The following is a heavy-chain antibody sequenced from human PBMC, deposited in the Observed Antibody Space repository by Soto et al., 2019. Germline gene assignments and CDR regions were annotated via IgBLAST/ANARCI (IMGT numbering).Heavy chain of an antibody. V-gene: IGHV3-7*01. Sequence: GGSLRLSCAASGFTFSSYWMSWVRQAPGKGLEWVANIKQDGSEKSYVDSVKGRFTISRDNAKNSLYLQMNSLRAEDTAVYYCARDLNPYYYYYMDVWGKGTTVTVSS. CDR1: GFTFSSYW. CDR2: IKQDGSEK. CDR3: ARDLNPYYYYYMDV. J-gene: IGHJ6*03.